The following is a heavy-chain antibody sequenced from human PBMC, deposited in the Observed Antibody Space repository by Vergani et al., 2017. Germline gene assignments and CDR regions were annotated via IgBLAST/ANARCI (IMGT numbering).Heavy chain of an antibody. Sequence: QVQLQQWGAGLLKPSETLSLTCAVYGWSFSGYYWSWIRQPPGKGLEWIGEINHSGSTNYNPSLKSRVTISVDTSKNQFSLKLGSVTAADTAVYYCARVRLYNWKPSNWFDPWGQGTLVTVAS. J-gene: IGHJ5*02. CDR3: ARVRLYNWKPSNWFDP. V-gene: IGHV4-34*01. D-gene: IGHD1-1*01. CDR1: GWSFSGYY. CDR2: INHSGST.